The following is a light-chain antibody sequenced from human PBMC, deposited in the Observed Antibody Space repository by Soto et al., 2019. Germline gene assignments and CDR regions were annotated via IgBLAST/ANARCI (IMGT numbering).Light chain of an antibody. J-gene: IGKJ5*01. CDR3: QQSLTMPIT. Sequence: IQMTQSPSSLSASVGGGVTITCRASQSIASRLNWYLQRPGQAPKLLIRSASTLQRGVPSRFSGSGSRTECTLTIADLQPDDVGTYYCQQSLTMPITLGHGTRLEIK. CDR1: QSIASR. CDR2: SAS. V-gene: IGKV1-39*01.